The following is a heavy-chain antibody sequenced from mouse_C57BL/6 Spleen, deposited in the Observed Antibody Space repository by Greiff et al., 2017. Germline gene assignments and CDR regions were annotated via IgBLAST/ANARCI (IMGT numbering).Heavy chain of an antibody. CDR2: IHPNSGST. J-gene: IGHJ2*01. CDR3: TIDWDFDY. CDR1: GYTFTSYW. D-gene: IGHD4-1*01. Sequence: QVHVKQPGAELVKPGASVKLSCKASGYTFTSYWMHWVKQRPGQGLEWIGMIHPNSGSTNYNEKFKSKATLTVDKSSSTAYMQLSSLTSEDAAVYYCTIDWDFDYWGQGTTLTVSS. V-gene: IGHV1-64*01.